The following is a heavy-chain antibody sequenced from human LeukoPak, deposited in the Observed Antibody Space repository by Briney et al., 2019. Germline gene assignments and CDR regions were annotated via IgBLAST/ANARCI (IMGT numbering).Heavy chain of an antibody. Sequence: GGSLRLSCAASGFTFSSYGMHWVRQAPGKGLEWVAVISYDGSNKYYADSVKGRFTISRDNSKNTLYLQMNSLRAEDTAVYYCAKWDSAYYDILTGYSSGGFDYWGQGTLVTVSS. D-gene: IGHD3-9*01. J-gene: IGHJ4*02. CDR3: AKWDSAYYDILTGYSSGGFDY. CDR1: GFTFSSYG. CDR2: ISYDGSNK. V-gene: IGHV3-30*18.